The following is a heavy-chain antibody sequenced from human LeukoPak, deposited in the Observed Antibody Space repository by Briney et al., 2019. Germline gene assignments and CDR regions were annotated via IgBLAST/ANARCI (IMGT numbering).Heavy chain of an antibody. D-gene: IGHD4-17*01. CDR1: GYTFTSYD. Sequence: GASVKVSCKASGYTFTSYDINWVRQATGQGLEWMEWMNPNSGNTGYAQKFQGRVTMTRNTSISTAYMELSSLRSEDTAVYYCARDTAVTTFYYYYYGMDVWGQGTTVTVSS. J-gene: IGHJ6*02. V-gene: IGHV1-8*01. CDR2: MNPNSGNT. CDR3: ARDTAVTTFYYYYYGMDV.